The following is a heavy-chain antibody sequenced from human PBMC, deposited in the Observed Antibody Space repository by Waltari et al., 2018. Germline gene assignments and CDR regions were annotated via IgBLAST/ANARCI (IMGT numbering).Heavy chain of an antibody. J-gene: IGHJ4*02. CDR3: AREGEVRGVMTQLYYFDY. CDR2: INAGKGNT. Sequence: QVQLVQSGAEVKKPGASVKVSCKASGYTFTSYAMHWVRQAPGQRLEWMGWINAGKGNTKYSQEFQGRVTITRDTSASTAYMELSSLRSEDMAVYYCAREGEVRGVMTQLYYFDYWGQGTLVTVSS. V-gene: IGHV1-3*03. D-gene: IGHD3-10*01. CDR1: GYTFTSYA.